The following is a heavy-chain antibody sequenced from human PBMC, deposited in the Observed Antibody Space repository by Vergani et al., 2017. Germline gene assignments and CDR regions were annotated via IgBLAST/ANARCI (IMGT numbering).Heavy chain of an antibody. V-gene: IGHV3-30*02. J-gene: IGHJ2*01. CDR1: GFTFSSYG. Sequence: QVSLVESGGGVVQPGRSLTLTCAASGFTFSSYGMHWVRQAPGKGLEWVAFIRYDGSNKYYADSVKGRFTISRDNSKNTLYLQMNSLRAEDTAVYYCAKVYCGGDCYYGVNWYFDLWGRGTLVTVSS. CDR3: AKVYCGGDCYYGVNWYFDL. CDR2: IRYDGSNK. D-gene: IGHD2-21*02.